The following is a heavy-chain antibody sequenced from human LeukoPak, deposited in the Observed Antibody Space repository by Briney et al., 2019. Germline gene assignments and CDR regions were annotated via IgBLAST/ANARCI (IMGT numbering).Heavy chain of an antibody. Sequence: ASVKVSCKASGYSFTDYYIHWVRQAPGQGPEWMGWINPKSGVTNYAQKFQGRVTITRDTSISTAHMELSRLRSDDTAVYYCARGYWATGLEYWGQGTLVTVSS. CDR3: ARGYWATGLEY. J-gene: IGHJ4*02. D-gene: IGHD5-12*01. CDR2: INPKSGVT. CDR1: GYSFTDYY. V-gene: IGHV1-2*02.